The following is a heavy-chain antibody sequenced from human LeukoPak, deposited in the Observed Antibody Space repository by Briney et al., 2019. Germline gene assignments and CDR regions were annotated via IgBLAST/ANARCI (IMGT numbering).Heavy chain of an antibody. D-gene: IGHD3-3*01. CDR3: AREIHHYDFWSGYSDAFDI. CDR1: GGSISSYY. Sequence: PSETLSLTCTVSGGSISSYYWSWIRQPPGKGLEWIGYIYYSGSTNYNPSLKSRVTISVDTSKNQFSLKLSSVTAADTAVYYCAREIHHYDFWSGYSDAFDIWGQGTMVTVSS. V-gene: IGHV4-59*12. J-gene: IGHJ3*02. CDR2: IYYSGST.